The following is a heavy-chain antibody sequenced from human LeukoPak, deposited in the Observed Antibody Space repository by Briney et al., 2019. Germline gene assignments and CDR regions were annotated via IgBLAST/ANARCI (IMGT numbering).Heavy chain of an antibody. J-gene: IGHJ3*02. Sequence: MLGESLKISCKGSGYSFTSYWIGWVRQMPGEGLEWMGIIYPGDSDTRYSPSFQGQVTISADKSISTAYLQWSSLKASDTAMYYCARPVGDSSGYYYQDAFDIWGQGTMVTVSS. CDR3: ARPVGDSSGYYYQDAFDI. CDR1: GYSFTSYW. CDR2: IYPGDSDT. V-gene: IGHV5-51*01. D-gene: IGHD3-22*01.